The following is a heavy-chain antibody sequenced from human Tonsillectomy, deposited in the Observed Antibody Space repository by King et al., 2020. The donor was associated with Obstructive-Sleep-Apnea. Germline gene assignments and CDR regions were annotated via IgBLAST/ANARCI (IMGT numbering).Heavy chain of an antibody. CDR3: ARDDYGDPRSHTVIDF. V-gene: IGHV3-21*01. J-gene: IGHJ4*02. D-gene: IGHD4-17*01. Sequence: VQLVESGGGLVKPGGSLRLSCAASGFSFSSYSMNWVRRAPGKGLEWVSSISSSSNYIYYADSVKGRFTISRDNAKNSLYLQMNSLRAEDTAVYYCARDDYGDPRSHTVIDFWGKGTLVTVSS. CDR1: GFSFSSYS. CDR2: ISSSSNYI.